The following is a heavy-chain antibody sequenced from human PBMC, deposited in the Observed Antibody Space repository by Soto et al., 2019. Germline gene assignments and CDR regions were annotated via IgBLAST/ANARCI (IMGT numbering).Heavy chain of an antibody. J-gene: IGHJ6*03. V-gene: IGHV3-9*01. Sequence: GGSLRLSCAASGFTFDDYAMHWVRQAPGKGLEWVSGISWNSGSIGYADSVKGRFTISRDNAKNSLYLQMNSLRAEDTALYYCAKDRREVSYYYMDGWGKGTTVTVSS. D-gene: IGHD1-26*01. CDR2: ISWNSGSI. CDR1: GFTFDDYA. CDR3: AKDRREVSYYYMDG.